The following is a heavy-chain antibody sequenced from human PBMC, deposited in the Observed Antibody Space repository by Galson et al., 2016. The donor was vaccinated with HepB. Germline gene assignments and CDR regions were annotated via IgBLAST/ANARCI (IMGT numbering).Heavy chain of an antibody. D-gene: IGHD3-22*01. J-gene: IGHJ5*02. CDR3: ATNRGYHDSNWFDP. V-gene: IGHV3-53*01. Sequence: SLRLSCAASGFTVSNSFMTWVRQAPGKGLEWVTDIYPDGRTYYADRVKGRFTISRDNSKNTLYLQMNSLRAEDTAVYYCATNRGYHDSNWFDPWGQGTLVTVSS. CDR2: IYPDGRT. CDR1: GFTVSNSF.